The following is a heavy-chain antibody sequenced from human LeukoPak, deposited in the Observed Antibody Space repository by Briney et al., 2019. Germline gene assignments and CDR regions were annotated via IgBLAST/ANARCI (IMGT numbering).Heavy chain of an antibody. J-gene: IGHJ2*01. V-gene: IGHV1-2*06. D-gene: IGHD6-19*01. CDR1: GYTFSGHY. Sequence: SVKVSCKASGYTFSGHYLHWVRQAPGQGLEWMGRINPNTGVTQYTENFQGRVTMTTDTSTSTAYMELRSLRSDDTAVYYCARDLEIAVAGTSRYFDLWGRGTLVTVSS. CDR3: ARDLEIAVAGTSRYFDL. CDR2: INPNTGVT.